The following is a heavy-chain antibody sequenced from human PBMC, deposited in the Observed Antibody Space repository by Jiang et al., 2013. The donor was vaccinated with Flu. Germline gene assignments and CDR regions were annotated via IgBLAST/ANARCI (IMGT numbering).Heavy chain of an antibody. CDR1: GFSLSTSGVG. D-gene: IGHD3-16*01. CDR3: SRSRDSNFGN. CDR2: IYWDDDK. V-gene: IGHV2-5*02. Sequence: KPTQTLTLTCTFSGFSLSTSGVGVGWIRQPPGKALEWLALIYWDDDKRYSPSLESRLTITKDTSKNQVVLTMTNMDPVDTATYYCSRSRDSNFGNWDQGTLVTVSS. J-gene: IGHJ4*02.